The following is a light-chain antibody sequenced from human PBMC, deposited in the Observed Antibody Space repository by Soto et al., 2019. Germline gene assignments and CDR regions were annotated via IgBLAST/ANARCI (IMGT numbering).Light chain of an antibody. V-gene: IGKV3-15*01. CDR1: QGLNSN. CDR2: GIS. Sequence: EIVMTQSPGTLSVSPGERATLSCTASQGLNSNLAWYQQKPGQPPRLLIYGISTRATGIPARFSGSRSGTVFRLSISSLQSEDFAVYYCQKYNNWPQTFGQGTKV. CDR3: QKYNNWPQT. J-gene: IGKJ1*01.